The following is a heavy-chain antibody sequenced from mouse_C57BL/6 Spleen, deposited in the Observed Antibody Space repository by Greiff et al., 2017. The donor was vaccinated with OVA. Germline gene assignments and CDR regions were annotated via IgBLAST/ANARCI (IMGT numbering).Heavy chain of an antibody. D-gene: IGHD2-5*01. CDR2: INPSTGGT. CDR1: GYSFTGYY. J-gene: IGHJ1*03. Sequence: VQLQQSGPELVKPGASVKISCKASGYSFTGYYMNWVKQSPEKSLEWIGEINPSTGGTTYNQKFKAKATLTVDKSSSTAYMQLKSLTSEDSAVYYCARKDYSKGDWYFDVWGTGTTVTVSS. V-gene: IGHV1-42*01. CDR3: ARKDYSKGDWYFDV.